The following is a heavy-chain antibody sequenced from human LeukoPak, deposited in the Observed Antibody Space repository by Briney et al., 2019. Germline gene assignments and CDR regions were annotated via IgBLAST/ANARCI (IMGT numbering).Heavy chain of an antibody. CDR2: IIPISGTV. CDR1: GGTFSSYP. D-gene: IGHD6-13*01. Sequence: GASVKVSCKASGGTFSSYPISWVRQAPGQGLEWMGRIIPISGTVNYAQKFQGRVTITTDKSTSTAYMEVSSLRSEDTAVYYCARDHSSSCPDDYWGQGTLVTVSS. J-gene: IGHJ4*02. CDR3: ARDHSSSCPDDY. V-gene: IGHV1-69*05.